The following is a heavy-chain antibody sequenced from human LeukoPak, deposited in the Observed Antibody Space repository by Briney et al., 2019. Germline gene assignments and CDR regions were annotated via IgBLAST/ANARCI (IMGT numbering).Heavy chain of an antibody. CDR3: ASLVATIRPDPYDAFDI. Sequence: SETLSLTCAVYGGSFSGYYWSWIRQPPGKGLEWIGEINHSGSTNFNPSLKSRVTISVDTSKNQISLQLSSVTAADTAVYYCASLVATIRPDPYDAFDIWGQGTMVTVSS. CDR1: GGSFSGYY. J-gene: IGHJ3*02. D-gene: IGHD5-12*01. CDR2: INHSGST. V-gene: IGHV4-34*01.